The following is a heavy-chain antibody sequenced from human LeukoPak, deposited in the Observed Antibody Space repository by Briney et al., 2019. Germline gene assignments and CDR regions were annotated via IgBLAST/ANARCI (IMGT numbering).Heavy chain of an antibody. V-gene: IGHV1-8*01. D-gene: IGHD3-10*01. CDR2: MNPNSGNT. Sequence: ASVKVSCKASGYSLTSYDINCVRPAPGQGVEWRGWMNPNSGNTGYAQKFQGRVTMTRNTSISTAYMELSSLRSEDTAVYYCARGRRVRGADYYYGMDVWGQGTTVTVSS. J-gene: IGHJ6*02. CDR3: ARGRRVRGADYYYGMDV. CDR1: GYSLTSYD.